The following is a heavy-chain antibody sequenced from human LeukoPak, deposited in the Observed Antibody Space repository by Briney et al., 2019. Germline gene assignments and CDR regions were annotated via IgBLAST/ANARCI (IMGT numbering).Heavy chain of an antibody. CDR3: ARQPPNTASFDY. D-gene: IGHD2-21*02. CDR1: GGSISSYY. J-gene: IGHJ4*02. Sequence: SETLSLTCTVSGGSISSYYWSWIRQPPGKGLEWIGYIYYSGSTNYNPSLKSRVTISVDTSKNQFSLKLSSVTAADTAVYFCARQPPNTASFDYWGQGTLVTVSS. V-gene: IGHV4-59*01. CDR2: IYYSGST.